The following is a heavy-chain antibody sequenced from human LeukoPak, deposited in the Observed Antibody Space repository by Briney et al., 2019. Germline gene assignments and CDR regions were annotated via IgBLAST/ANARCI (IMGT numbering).Heavy chain of an antibody. Sequence: SQTLSLTCTVSGGSISSGGYYWSWIRQPPGKGLEWIGYIYHSGSTYYNPSLKSRVTISVDRSKNQFSLKLSSVTAADTAVYYCARVVSTVTSGRDAFDIWGQGTMVTVSS. CDR2: IYHSGST. CDR3: ARVVSTVTSGRDAFDI. J-gene: IGHJ3*02. CDR1: GGSISSGGYY. D-gene: IGHD4-17*01. V-gene: IGHV4-30-2*01.